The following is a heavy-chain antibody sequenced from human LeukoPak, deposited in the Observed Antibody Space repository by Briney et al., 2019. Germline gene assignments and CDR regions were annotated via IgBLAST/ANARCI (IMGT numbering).Heavy chain of an antibody. CDR1: GYSISSGYY. Sequence: SETLSLTCTVSGYSISSGYYWGWIRQPPGKGLEWIGRIYTSGSTNYNPSLKSRVTISVDTSKNQFSLKLSSVTAADTAVYYCARSPPERWLQYRAFDIWGQGTMVTVSS. V-gene: IGHV4-38-2*02. CDR3: ARSPPERWLQYRAFDI. J-gene: IGHJ3*02. D-gene: IGHD5-24*01. CDR2: IYTSGST.